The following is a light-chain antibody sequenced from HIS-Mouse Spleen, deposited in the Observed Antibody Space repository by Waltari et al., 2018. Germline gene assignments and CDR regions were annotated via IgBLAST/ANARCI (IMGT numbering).Light chain of an antibody. CDR1: SSDVGGYNY. V-gene: IGLV2-14*01. CDR3: SSYTSSSTYV. J-gene: IGLJ1*01. CDR2: EVS. Sequence: QSALTQPASVSGSPGQSITISCTGTSSDVGGYNYVSWYQQHPGNAPKLMIYEVSTRPSGVSSRFSGSKSGNTASLTISGLQAEDEADYYCSSYTSSSTYVFGTGTKVTVL.